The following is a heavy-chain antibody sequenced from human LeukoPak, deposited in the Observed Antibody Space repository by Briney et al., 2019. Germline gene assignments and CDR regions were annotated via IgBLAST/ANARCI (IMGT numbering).Heavy chain of an antibody. J-gene: IGHJ4*02. Sequence: SETLSLTCTVSGGSISSSSYYWGWIRQPPGKRLEWIGSIYYSGSTYYNPSLKSRVTISVDTSKNQFSLKLSSVTAADTAVYYCARHQSAYYYGSGNWGQGTLVTVSS. D-gene: IGHD3-10*01. CDR1: GGSISSSSYY. CDR2: IYYSGST. V-gene: IGHV4-39*01. CDR3: ARHQSAYYYGSGN.